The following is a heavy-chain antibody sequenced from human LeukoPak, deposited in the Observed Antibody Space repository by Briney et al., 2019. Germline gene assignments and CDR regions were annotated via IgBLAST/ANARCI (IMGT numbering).Heavy chain of an antibody. Sequence: KTSETLSLTCTVSGYSISSGYYWGWIRQPPGKGLEWIGSIYHSGSTNYNPSLKSRVTISVDTSKNQFSLKLSSVTAADTAVYYCATLTGGDDAFDIWGQGTMVTVSS. CDR2: IYHSGST. CDR1: GYSISSGYY. D-gene: IGHD4-23*01. CDR3: ATLTGGDDAFDI. J-gene: IGHJ3*02. V-gene: IGHV4-38-2*02.